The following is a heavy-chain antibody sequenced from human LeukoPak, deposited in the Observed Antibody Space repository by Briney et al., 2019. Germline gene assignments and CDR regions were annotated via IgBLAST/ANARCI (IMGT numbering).Heavy chain of an antibody. CDR2: IYYSGST. V-gene: IGHV4-59*01. Sequence: PSETLSLTCTVSGGSISSYYWSWIRQPPGKGLEWIGYIYYSGSTNYNPSLKSRVTISVDTSKNQFSLKLSSVTAADTAVYYCARDGAPGATGWFDPWGQGTLVTVSS. CDR3: ARDGAPGATGWFDP. CDR1: GGSISSYY. D-gene: IGHD1-14*01. J-gene: IGHJ5*02.